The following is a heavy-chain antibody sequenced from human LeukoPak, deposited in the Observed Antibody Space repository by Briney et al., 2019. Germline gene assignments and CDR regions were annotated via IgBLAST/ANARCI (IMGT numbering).Heavy chain of an antibody. D-gene: IGHD6-19*01. CDR3: ARVGRVVAGLVDAFDI. CDR1: GRSLTTNY. Sequence: SQTLSLTCTVSGRSLTTNYTSWVRQPPRKGLECIGYIYYSGSTTYNPSPKTRVTLPVYTSKDQRSLKLSSVTAADTAVYYCARVGRVVAGLVDAFDIWGEGTMVTVSS. J-gene: IGHJ3*02. V-gene: IGHV4-59*08. CDR2: IYYSGST.